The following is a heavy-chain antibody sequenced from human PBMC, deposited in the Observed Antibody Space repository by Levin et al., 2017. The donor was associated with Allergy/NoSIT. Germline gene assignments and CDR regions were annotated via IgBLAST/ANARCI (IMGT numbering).Heavy chain of an antibody. CDR2: VDYSGSA. V-gene: IGHV4-39*07. CDR3: ARETLGTNSLY. D-gene: IGHD2-2*01. J-gene: IGHJ4*02. Sequence: SETLSLTCTVSGGSISSRTYSWARVRQPPGKGMEWIGSVDYSGSASYNPSLKSRVTKSVDTSKNQFSLKLSSVTAADTAVYYCARETLGTNSLYWGQGTRVTVSS. CDR1: GGSISSRTYS.